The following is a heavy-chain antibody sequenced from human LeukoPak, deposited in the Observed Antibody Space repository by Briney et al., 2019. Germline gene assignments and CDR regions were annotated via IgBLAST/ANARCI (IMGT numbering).Heavy chain of an antibody. D-gene: IGHD2-15*01. Sequence: GRSLRLSCAASGFTFSSYGMHWVRQAPGKGLEWVAVIWYDGSNKYYADSVKGRFTISRDNFKTTLYLQMNSLGAEDTAVYYCGRDCSGGSCHLFDYWGQGTLVTVSS. CDR2: IWYDGSNK. V-gene: IGHV3-33*01. J-gene: IGHJ4*02. CDR3: GRDCSGGSCHLFDY. CDR1: GFTFSSYG.